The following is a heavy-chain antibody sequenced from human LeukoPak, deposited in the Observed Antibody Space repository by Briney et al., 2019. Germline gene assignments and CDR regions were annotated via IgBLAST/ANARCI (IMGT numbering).Heavy chain of an antibody. CDR1: GYTFGDYA. CDR2: IRSKDFGATT. J-gene: IGHJ4*02. CDR3: SRGRQLVDY. D-gene: IGHD6-13*01. Sequence: GGSLRLSCTASGYTFGDYAMNWFRQAPGKGLEWVGFIRSKDFGATTEYAASVKGRFTISRDDSKSIAYLQMNSLKTEDTALYYCSRGRQLVDYWGQGTLVTVSS. V-gene: IGHV3-49*03.